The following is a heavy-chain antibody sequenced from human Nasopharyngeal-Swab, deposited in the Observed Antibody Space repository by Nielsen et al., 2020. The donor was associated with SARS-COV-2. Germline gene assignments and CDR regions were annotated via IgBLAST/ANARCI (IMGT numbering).Heavy chain of an antibody. Sequence: GGSLRLSCAASGFTFSDYYMAWVRQAPGKGLEWLSYISSSGRTTDSADSVKGRFTISRDNANNLLFLHMSRLRGEDTAVYYCAREQGYQVLLDYYYHGVDVWGHGTAVTVSS. CDR3: AREQGYQVLLDYYYHGVDV. D-gene: IGHD6-13*01. CDR2: ISSSGRTT. V-gene: IGHV3-11*01. CDR1: GFTFSDYY. J-gene: IGHJ6*02.